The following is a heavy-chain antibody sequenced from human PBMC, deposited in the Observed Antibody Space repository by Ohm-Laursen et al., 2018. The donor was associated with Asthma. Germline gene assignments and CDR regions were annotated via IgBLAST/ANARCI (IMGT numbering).Heavy chain of an antibody. CDR1: GFSVSRHF. CDR3: ARGQGSGDISGSDPFDL. D-gene: IGHD3-10*01. V-gene: IGHV3-53*01. Sequence: SLRLSCSASGFSVSRHFMNWIRQGPEKGLEWVSDIYPGGATFYADPVKGRFTISRDDSKNTLNLQMSSLRGDDTAVYYCARGQGSGDISGSDPFDLWGQGTTVIVSS. J-gene: IGHJ3*01. CDR2: IYPGGAT.